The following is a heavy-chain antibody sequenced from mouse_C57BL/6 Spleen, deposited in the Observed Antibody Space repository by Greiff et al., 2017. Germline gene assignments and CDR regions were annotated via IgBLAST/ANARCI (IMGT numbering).Heavy chain of an antibody. CDR2: ISDGGSYT. Sequence: EVKLVESGGGLVKPGGSLKLSCAASGFTFSSYAMSWVRQTPEKRLEWVATISDGGSYTYYPDNVKGRFTISRDNAKNNLYLQMSHLKSEDTAMYYCARDSGYYLDYWGQGTTLTVSS. J-gene: IGHJ2*01. CDR3: ARDSGYYLDY. D-gene: IGHD2-2*01. V-gene: IGHV5-4*01. CDR1: GFTFSSYA.